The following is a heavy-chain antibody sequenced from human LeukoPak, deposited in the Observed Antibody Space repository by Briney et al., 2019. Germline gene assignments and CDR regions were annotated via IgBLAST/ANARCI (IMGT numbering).Heavy chain of an antibody. Sequence: PGGSLRLSCAASGFSVSYNYMSWVRQAPGKGLEWVSVIYSGDNTYYADSVKGRFTISRDSSTNTLYLQMNNLRAEDTAVYYCARGSGYSSSWYDYWGQGTLVTVSS. J-gene: IGHJ4*02. D-gene: IGHD6-13*01. V-gene: IGHV3-66*01. CDR3: ARGSGYSSSWYDY. CDR1: GFSVSYNY. CDR2: IYSGDNT.